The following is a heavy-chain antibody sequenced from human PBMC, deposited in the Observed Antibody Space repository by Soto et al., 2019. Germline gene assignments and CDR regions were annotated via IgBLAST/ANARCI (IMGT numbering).Heavy chain of an antibody. Sequence: KFFCKASGGTLLIYAISWYREAPGPGLELMGGIIPIFGTANYAQKFQGRVTITADKSTSTAYMELSSLRSEDTAVYYCARGDMITFGGAGDYYYYGMDVWGQGTTVTVSS. D-gene: IGHD3-16*01. CDR3: ARGDMITFGGAGDYYYYGMDV. CDR1: GGTLLIYA. V-gene: IGHV1-69*06. J-gene: IGHJ6*02. CDR2: IIPIFGTA.